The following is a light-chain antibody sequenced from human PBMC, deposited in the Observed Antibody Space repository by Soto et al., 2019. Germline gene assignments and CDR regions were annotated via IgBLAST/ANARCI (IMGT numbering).Light chain of an antibody. Sequence: QSALTQPASVSGSPGQSITISFTGTSSDVVSYNLVSWYQQHPDKAPKLMIHQDKQRPSGVSSRFSGSKSDITASLTISGRQAEDEAVSYCCSYAGSSTWVFGGGTKLTVL. CDR1: SSDVVSYNL. J-gene: IGLJ3*02. V-gene: IGLV2-23*01. CDR3: CSYAGSSTWV. CDR2: QDK.